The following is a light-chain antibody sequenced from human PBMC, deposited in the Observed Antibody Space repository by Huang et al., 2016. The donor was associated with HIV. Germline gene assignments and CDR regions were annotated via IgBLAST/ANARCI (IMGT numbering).Light chain of an antibody. CDR1: QNINRY. J-gene: IGKJ2*01. V-gene: IGKV1-39*01. Sequence: DIQITQSPSSLSASVGDRVNITCRASQNINRYLNWYQQRPGEATKLLIHGASSLQSRVPSRFTGSGSGTDFTLTISSLQPEDSATYYCQQSARTPRTFGQGTKLEI. CDR2: GAS. CDR3: QQSARTPRT.